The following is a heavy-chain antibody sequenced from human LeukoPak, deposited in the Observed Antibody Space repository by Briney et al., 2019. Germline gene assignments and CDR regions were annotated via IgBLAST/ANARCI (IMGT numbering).Heavy chain of an antibody. CDR1: GGSFNGYY. V-gene: IGHV4-34*01. CDR3: ARRVPDTYYHTTSGYSDS. CDR2: IYYTGRT. J-gene: IGHJ4*02. Sequence: SETLSLTCAVYGGSFNGYYWSWIRQPPGKGLEWFGTIYYTGRTYYNPSLSSRVTMSVDTSKNQFSLNLKSVTAADTAVYYCARRVPDTYYHTTSGYSDSWGQGILITVSS. D-gene: IGHD3-22*01.